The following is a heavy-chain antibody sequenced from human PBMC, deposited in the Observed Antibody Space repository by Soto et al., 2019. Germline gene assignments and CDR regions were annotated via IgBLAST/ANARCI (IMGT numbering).Heavy chain of an antibody. CDR2: SSATGAGT. CDR3: AKDRRAGGNYGFYSDF. V-gene: IGHV3-23*01. CDR1: GFPFSSYG. D-gene: IGHD1-7*01. J-gene: IGHJ4*02. Sequence: EVQLLESGGGLVQPGGSLRLSCAASGFPFSSYGMTWVRQDPGKGLEWVSFSSATGAGTYYADSVKGRFTISRDNSKNTLYLQMTSLRADDTAVYYCAKDRRAGGNYGFYSDFWGQGALVIVSS.